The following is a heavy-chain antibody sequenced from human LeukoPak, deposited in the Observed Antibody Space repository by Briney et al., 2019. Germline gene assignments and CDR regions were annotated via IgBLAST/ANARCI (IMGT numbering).Heavy chain of an antibody. CDR3: ARHAAFADYQSHLTHFDY. CDR1: GGSISSYY. CDR2: IYYSGST. Sequence: SETLSLTCTVSGGSISSYYWSWIRQPPGEGLEWIGYIYYSGSTNYNHSLMSRVTISVDTSKTQFSLRLSSVTAADTALYYCARHAAFADYQSHLTHFDYWGQGTLVTVSS. V-gene: IGHV4-59*08. J-gene: IGHJ4*02. D-gene: IGHD4/OR15-4a*01.